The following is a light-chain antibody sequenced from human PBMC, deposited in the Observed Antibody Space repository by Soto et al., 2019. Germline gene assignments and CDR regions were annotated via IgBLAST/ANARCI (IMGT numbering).Light chain of an antibody. Sequence: VLTPSPGSLSFSPGARASLSCRASQRSSGDYLAWYQQKPGQAPRLLIYSASPKPAGIPARFSGSGSATDFTLTISRLEPEDFALFYCHQYGSSPITFGQGTRLEIK. CDR2: SAS. J-gene: IGKJ5*01. V-gene: IGKV3-20*01. CDR3: HQYGSSPIT. CDR1: QRSSGDY.